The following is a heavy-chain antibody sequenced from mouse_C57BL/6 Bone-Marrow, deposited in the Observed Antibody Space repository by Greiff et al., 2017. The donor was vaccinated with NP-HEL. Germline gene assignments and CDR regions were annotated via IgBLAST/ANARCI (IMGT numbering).Heavy chain of an antibody. CDR2: IHPNSGST. CDR1: GYTFTSYW. D-gene: IGHD2-10*01. CDR3: ARPGRGAYYQYYFDY. V-gene: IGHV1-64*01. J-gene: IGHJ2*01. Sequence: QVQLQQPGAELVKPGASVKLYCKASGYTFTSYWMHWVKQRPGQGLEWIGMIHPNSGSTNYNEKFKSKATLTVDKSSSTAYMQLSSLTSEDSAVYDGARPGRGAYYQYYFDYWGQGTTLTVSS.